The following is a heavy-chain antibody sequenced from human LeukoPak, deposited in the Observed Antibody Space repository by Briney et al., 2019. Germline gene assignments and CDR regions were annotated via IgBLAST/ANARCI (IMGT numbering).Heavy chain of an antibody. CDR1: GFTFSDHY. J-gene: IGHJ4*02. CDR2: SRNKANSYTT. CDR3: VRGHFGFGY. D-gene: IGHD2-21*02. Sequence: GGSLRLSCAVSGFTFSDHYMDWVRQTPGKRLEWLARSRNKANSYTTQYATSVKGRFTISRDDSENSLYLQMNSLRSEDTAVYYCVRGHFGFGYWGQGTLVAVSS. V-gene: IGHV3-72*01.